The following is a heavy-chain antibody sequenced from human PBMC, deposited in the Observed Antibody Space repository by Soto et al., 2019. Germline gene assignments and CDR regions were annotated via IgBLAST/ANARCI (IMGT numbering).Heavy chain of an antibody. V-gene: IGHV1-69*13. J-gene: IGHJ6*02. D-gene: IGHD6-13*01. CDR1: GGTFSSYA. Sequence: GASVKVSCKASGGTFSSYAISWVRQAPGQGLEWMGGIIPIFGTVNYAQKFQGRVTITADESTSTAYMELSSLRSEDTAVYYCARGWEYSSSWYTPRKNGMDVWGQGTTVTVSS. CDR3: ARGWEYSSSWYTPRKNGMDV. CDR2: IIPIFGTV.